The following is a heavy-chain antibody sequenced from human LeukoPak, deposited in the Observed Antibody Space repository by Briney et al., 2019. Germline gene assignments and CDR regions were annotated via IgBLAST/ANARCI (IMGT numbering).Heavy chain of an antibody. CDR2: IYTSGST. CDR1: GGSISSGSYY. D-gene: IGHD4-17*01. Sequence: SETLSLTCTVSGGSISSGSYYWSWIRQPAGKGLEWIVRIYTSGSTNYNPSLKSRVTISLDTSKNQFSLNLNSVTAADTAVYYCASEVTTGYFDYWGQGTLVTVSS. CDR3: ASEVTTGYFDY. J-gene: IGHJ4*02. V-gene: IGHV4-61*02.